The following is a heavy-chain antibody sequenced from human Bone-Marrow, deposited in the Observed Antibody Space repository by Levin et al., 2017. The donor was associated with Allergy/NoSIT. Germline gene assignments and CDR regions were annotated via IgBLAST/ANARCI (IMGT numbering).Heavy chain of an antibody. CDR2: IKTDGSAK. CDR3: SRAEDY. V-gene: IGHV3-7*01. J-gene: IGHJ4*02. CDR1: GFTFSTYW. Sequence: GGSLRLSCAASGFTFSTYWMSWVRQAPGKGLEWVGNIKTDGSAKFYVDSVKGRFTISRDNAKSSLYLQMNSLRAEDTAVYYCSRAEDYWGQGTLVTVSS.